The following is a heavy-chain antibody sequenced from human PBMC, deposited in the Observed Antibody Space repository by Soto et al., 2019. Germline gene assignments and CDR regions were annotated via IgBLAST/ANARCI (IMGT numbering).Heavy chain of an antibody. CDR1: GGNFNSYG. V-gene: IGHV1-69*12. J-gene: IGHJ4*02. D-gene: IGHD3-9*01. CDR3: AGEVGGTGLQF. CDR2: IIPMFGIV. Sequence: QVHLVQSGTEARKPGSSVNVSCETSGGNFNSYGFNWVRQVPGQRLEWMGGIIPMFGIVKVGQIFQPRVAVTADQSTGKVYMELARLRPEDTAFYYCAGEVGGTGLQFWGQGTLVIVSS.